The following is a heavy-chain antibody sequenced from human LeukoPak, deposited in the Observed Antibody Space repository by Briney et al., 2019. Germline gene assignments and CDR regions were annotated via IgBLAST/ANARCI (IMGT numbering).Heavy chain of an antibody. CDR3: AKDDSSGYQSV. D-gene: IGHD3-22*01. CDR2: ISGSGGST. J-gene: IGHJ4*02. CDR1: GFTFSSYA. V-gene: IGHV3-23*01. Sequence: GGSLRLSCAASGFTFSSYAMHWVRQAPGKGLEWVSGISGSGGSTYYADSVKGRFTISRDNSKNTLYLQMNSLRAEDTAVYYCAKDDSSGYQSVWGQGTLVTVSS.